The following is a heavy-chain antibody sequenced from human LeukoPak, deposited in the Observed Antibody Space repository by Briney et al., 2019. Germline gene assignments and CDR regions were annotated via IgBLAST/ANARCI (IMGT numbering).Heavy chain of an antibody. D-gene: IGHD7-27*01. V-gene: IGHV4-59*01. CDR1: GVSISSYY. CDR3: ARDRPVTGGIDS. CDR2: IYSSGST. J-gene: IGHJ4*02. Sequence: SETLSLTCTVSGVSISSYYWTWLRQPPGKGLEWIGYIYSSGSTNYNPSLKSRVSISADTSKNQFSLKLSSVTAADTAMYYCARDRPVTGGIDSWGQGALVTVSS.